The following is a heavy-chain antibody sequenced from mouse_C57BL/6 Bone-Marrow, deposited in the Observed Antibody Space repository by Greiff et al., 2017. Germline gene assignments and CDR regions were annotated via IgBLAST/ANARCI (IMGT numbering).Heavy chain of an antibody. J-gene: IGHJ2*01. D-gene: IGHD2-14*01. CDR3: ARVGAYYRDFDY. Sequence: VQLQQSGAELARPGASVKLSCKASGYTFTSYGISWVKQRTGQGLEWIGEIYPRSGNTYYNEKFKGKATLTADKSSSTAYMELRSLTSEDSAVYFCARVGAYYRDFDYGGQGTTLTVSS. CDR1: GYTFTSYG. CDR2: IYPRSGNT. V-gene: IGHV1-81*01.